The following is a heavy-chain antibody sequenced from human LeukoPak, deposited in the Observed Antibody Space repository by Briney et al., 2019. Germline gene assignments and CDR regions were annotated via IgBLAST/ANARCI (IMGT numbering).Heavy chain of an antibody. V-gene: IGHV1-18*01. J-gene: IGHJ5*02. CDR3: ARDRLLWFGEFQYNWFDP. CDR2: ISAYNGNT. CDR1: GYTFTSYG. D-gene: IGHD3-10*01. Sequence: ASVKVSCKASGYTFTSYGISWVRQAPGQGLEWMGWISAYNGNTNYAQKLQGRVTMTTDTSTSTAYMELRSLRSDDTAVYYCARDRLLWFGEFQYNWFDPWGQGTLVTVSS.